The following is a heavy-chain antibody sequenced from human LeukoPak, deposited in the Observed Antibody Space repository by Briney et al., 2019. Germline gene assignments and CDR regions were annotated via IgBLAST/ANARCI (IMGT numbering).Heavy chain of an antibody. CDR1: EFTFSSYS. CDR3: ARDRGSSSWGYYYGMDV. V-gene: IGHV3-48*01. Sequence: GGSLRLSCAASEFTFSSYSMNWVRQAPGKGLEWVSYITNSGNSKSYADSVKGRFAISRDNTKNSLYLQMNGLRAEDTAVYYCARDRGSSSWGYYYGMDVWGQGTTVTVSS. CDR2: ITNSGNSK. D-gene: IGHD6-6*01. J-gene: IGHJ6*02.